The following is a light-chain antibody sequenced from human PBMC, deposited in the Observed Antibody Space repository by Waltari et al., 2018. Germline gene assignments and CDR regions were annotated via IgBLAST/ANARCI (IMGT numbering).Light chain of an antibody. Sequence: DIQLTQSPSSVSAFVGDRVSITCRASQGINNWLAWYQLKPWKAPKLLIYGASTLQSGVPSRFSGSGSGTDVTLTISSLQPEDFATYYCQQGNSLLYTFGQGTKVEIK. V-gene: IGKV1-12*01. J-gene: IGKJ2*01. CDR1: QGINNW. CDR2: GAS. CDR3: QQGNSLLYT.